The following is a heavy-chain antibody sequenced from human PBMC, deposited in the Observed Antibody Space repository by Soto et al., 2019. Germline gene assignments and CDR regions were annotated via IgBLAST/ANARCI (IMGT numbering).Heavy chain of an antibody. V-gene: IGHV3-30-3*01. CDR1: GFTFSSYT. CDR3: ARNWGYRYGYPPGY. J-gene: IGHJ4*02. D-gene: IGHD5-18*01. Sequence: PGGSLRLSCAASGFTFSSYTMHWVRQAPGKGLEWVAVISYDGSDKYYADSVKGRFTISRDNSKNTLYLQMNSLRAEDTAVYYCARNWGYRYGYPPGYWGQGTLVTVSS. CDR2: ISYDGSDK.